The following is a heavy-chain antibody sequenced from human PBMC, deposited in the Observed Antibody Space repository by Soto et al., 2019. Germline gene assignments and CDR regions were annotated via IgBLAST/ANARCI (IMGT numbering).Heavy chain of an antibody. CDR2: IIPIFGTA. CDR3: ARVKYDSSGYYYADLKYYYYGMDV. Sequence: SVKVSCKASGGTFSSYAISWVRQAPGQGLEWMGGIIPIFGTANYAQKFQGRVTITADKSTSTAYMELSSLGSEDTAVYYCARVKYDSSGYYYADLKYYYYGMDVWRQGTTVTVSS. D-gene: IGHD3-22*01. CDR1: GGTFSSYA. J-gene: IGHJ6*02. V-gene: IGHV1-69*06.